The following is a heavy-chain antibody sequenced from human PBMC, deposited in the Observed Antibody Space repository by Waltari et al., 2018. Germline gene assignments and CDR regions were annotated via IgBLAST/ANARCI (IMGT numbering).Heavy chain of an antibody. CDR2: MYSSGTT. Sequence: QVQLQESGPGLVKPSETLSLTCTVPGDSVSDYFWSGIRHSPGKGLEWIAYMYSSGTTNYNPSLRSRVTISLDTSKNQVSLKLSSMTAADTAVYYCARLDLVGSRYYFDYWSQGTLVTVSS. V-gene: IGHV4-59*08. D-gene: IGHD1-26*01. CDR3: ARLDLVGSRYYFDY. CDR1: GDSVSDYF. J-gene: IGHJ4*02.